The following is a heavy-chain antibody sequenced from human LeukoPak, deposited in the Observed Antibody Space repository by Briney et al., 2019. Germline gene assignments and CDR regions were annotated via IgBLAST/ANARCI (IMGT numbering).Heavy chain of an antibody. CDR3: ARGGSSGWDFDY. Sequence: HPGGSLRLSCAASGFTFSSYWMHWVRQAPGKGLVWVSRINSDGSSTSYADSVKGRFTISRDNAKNTLYLQMNSLRAEDTAVYYCARGGSSGWDFDYWGQGTLVTVPS. CDR2: INSDGSST. V-gene: IGHV3-74*01. CDR1: GFTFSSYW. D-gene: IGHD6-19*01. J-gene: IGHJ4*02.